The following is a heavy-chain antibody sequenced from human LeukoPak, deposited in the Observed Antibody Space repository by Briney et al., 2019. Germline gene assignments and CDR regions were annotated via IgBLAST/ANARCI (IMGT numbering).Heavy chain of an antibody. V-gene: IGHV3-7*03. CDR1: GFTFNTYW. J-gene: IGHJ4*02. D-gene: IGHD3-10*01. CDR2: MNLDGSER. Sequence: PGGSLRLSCGASGFTFNTYWMIWARQAPGKGLEWVANMNLDGSERYYADSVRGRFTISRDNAKDSLFLQMNSLRAEDTAVYYCARWFGELNYVFDYWGQGTLVTVSS. CDR3: ARWFGELNYVFDY.